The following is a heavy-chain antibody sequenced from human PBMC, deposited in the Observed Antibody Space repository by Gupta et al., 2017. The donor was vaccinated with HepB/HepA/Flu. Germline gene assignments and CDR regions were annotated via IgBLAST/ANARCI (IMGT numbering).Heavy chain of an antibody. CDR2: ITGTVGST. CDR3: ARVNDNYDFWSGFDY. D-gene: IGHD3-3*01. Sequence: EVQLLESGGGWVQPGGSLRLSCAASGFTLRRSAMSWVRQGPGKRLEWVSGITGTVGSTYYADSVKGRFTISRDNSKNTLYLQMNSLRGDDTAVYYCARVNDNYDFWSGFDYWGQGSLVSVSS. CDR1: GFTLRRSA. V-gene: IGHV3-23*01. J-gene: IGHJ4*02.